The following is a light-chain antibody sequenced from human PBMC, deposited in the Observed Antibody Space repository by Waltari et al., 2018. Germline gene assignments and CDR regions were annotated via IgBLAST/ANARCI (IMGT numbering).Light chain of an antibody. V-gene: IGKV1-33*01. Sequence: DIQMTQSPSSLSASVGDRVTITCQASQDIRNYVNWYRQKPGDAPKLLIYDASNLETGFPSRFSGGGSGTHFAFTISSLQPEDIATYFCQQYDSLPLTIGGGTKVEIK. J-gene: IGKJ4*01. CDR3: QQYDSLPLT. CDR1: QDIRNY. CDR2: DAS.